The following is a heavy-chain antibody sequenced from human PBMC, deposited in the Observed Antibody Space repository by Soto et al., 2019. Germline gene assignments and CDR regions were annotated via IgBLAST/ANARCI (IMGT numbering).Heavy chain of an antibody. V-gene: IGHV1-69*15. CDR3: ARHYYDIHYSCYLGMDV. D-gene: IGHD3-22*01. CDR2: IIPIFGTA. Sequence: VKVSCKASGGTFSSYAISWVRQAPGQGLEWMGRIIPIFGTANYAQKFQGRVTITADESTSTAYMELSSLRSEDTAVYYCARHYYDIHYSCYLGMDVWGQGTTVTVSS. CDR1: GGTFSSYA. J-gene: IGHJ6*02.